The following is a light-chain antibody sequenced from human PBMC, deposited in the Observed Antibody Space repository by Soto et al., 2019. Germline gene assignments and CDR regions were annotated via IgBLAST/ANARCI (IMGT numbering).Light chain of an antibody. J-gene: IGKJ1*01. CDR2: DAS. Sequence: DIQMTQSPSTLSASVGDIVSIACRASQSISSWLAWYQQKPGKAPKLLIYDASSLESGVPSRFSGSGSGTEFTLTISSLQPDDFATYYCQQYNSYWTFGQGTKVHIK. V-gene: IGKV1-5*01. CDR3: QQYNSYWT. CDR1: QSISSW.